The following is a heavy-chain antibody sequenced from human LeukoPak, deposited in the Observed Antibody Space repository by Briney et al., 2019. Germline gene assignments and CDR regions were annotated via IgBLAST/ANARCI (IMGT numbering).Heavy chain of an antibody. CDR1: GGSISSGGYY. CDR2: INHSGST. V-gene: IGHV4-34*01. CDR3: ASSYCSSTSCHRFINWFDP. D-gene: IGHD2-2*01. Sequence: SETLSLTCAVSGGSISSGGYYWSWIRQPPGKGLEWIGEINHSGSTNYNPSLKSRVTISVDTSKNQFSLKLSSVTAADTAVYYCASSYCSSTSCHRFINWFDPWGQGTLVTVSS. J-gene: IGHJ5*02.